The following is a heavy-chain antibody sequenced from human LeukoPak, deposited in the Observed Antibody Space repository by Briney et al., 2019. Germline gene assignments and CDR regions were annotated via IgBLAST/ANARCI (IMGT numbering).Heavy chain of an antibody. V-gene: IGHV3-7*01. CDR1: GFTFSNYW. CDR2: IKFDGSEK. Sequence: PGGSLRLSCAASGFTFSNYWMSWVRQAPGKGLEWVANIKFDGSEKFYVDSVKGRFTISRDNAKNSLYLQMNSLRAEDTAVYYCARDRIGGEEYWGQGTLVTVSS. CDR3: ARDRIGGEEY. D-gene: IGHD3-16*01. J-gene: IGHJ4*02.